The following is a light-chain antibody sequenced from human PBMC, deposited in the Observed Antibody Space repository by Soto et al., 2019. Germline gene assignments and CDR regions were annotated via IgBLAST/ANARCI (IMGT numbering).Light chain of an antibody. Sequence: DIQITQSPSTVSASVGDSVTITCRASQSITTWLAWYQQRPGEAPKLLIFAASTLQSGVPSRFSGSGSGTDFTLTISSLQAEDFAPYYCQQLSTYPSTFGGGTKVDIK. CDR3: QQLSTYPST. V-gene: IGKV1-5*01. CDR2: AAS. CDR1: QSITTW. J-gene: IGKJ4*01.